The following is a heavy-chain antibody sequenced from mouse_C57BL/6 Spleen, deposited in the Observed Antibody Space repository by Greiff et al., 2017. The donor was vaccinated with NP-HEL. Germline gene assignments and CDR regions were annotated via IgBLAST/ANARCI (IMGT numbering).Heavy chain of an antibody. D-gene: IGHD1-1*01. CDR3: ARGDYYGSSSFAY. CDR2: ISDGGSYT. J-gene: IGHJ3*01. V-gene: IGHV5-4*01. Sequence: VQLKESGGGLVKPGGSLKLSCAASGFTFSSYAMSWVRQTPEKRLEWVATISDGGSYTYYPDNVKGRFTISRDNAKNNLYLQMSHLKSEDTAMYYCARGDYYGSSSFAYWGQGTLVTASA. CDR1: GFTFSSYA.